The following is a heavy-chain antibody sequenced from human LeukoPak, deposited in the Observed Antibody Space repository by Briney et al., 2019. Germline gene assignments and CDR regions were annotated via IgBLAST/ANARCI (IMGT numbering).Heavy chain of an antibody. CDR1: GFTFGIYW. CDR2: IKQDGSEK. D-gene: IGHD6-19*01. CDR3: ARDYYGSGWYGDY. J-gene: IGHJ4*02. V-gene: IGHV3-7*04. Sequence: GGSLRFSCAASGFTFGIYWMSWVRQAPGKGLEWVANIKQDGSEKFYVDSVKGRFTLSRDNAKNSLFLQMNSLRAEDTAVYYCARDYYGSGWYGDYWGQGTLVTVSS.